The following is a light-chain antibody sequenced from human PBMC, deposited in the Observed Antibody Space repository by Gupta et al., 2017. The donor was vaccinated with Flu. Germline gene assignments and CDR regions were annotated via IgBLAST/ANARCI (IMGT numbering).Light chain of an antibody. CDR2: EVS. J-gene: IGLJ2*01. CDR1: SSDVGGYNY. CDR3: SSYTSSRGVV. Sequence: QSALTQPASVSGSPGQSLTISCTGTSSDVGGYNYVSWYQQHPGKAPKLMIYEVSNRPSGVSNRFSGSKSGNTASLTISGLQAEDEADYYCSSYTSSRGVVFGGGTKLTVL. V-gene: IGLV2-14*01.